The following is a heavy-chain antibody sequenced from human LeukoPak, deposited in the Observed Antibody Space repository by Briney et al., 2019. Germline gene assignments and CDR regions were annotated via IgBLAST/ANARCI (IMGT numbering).Heavy chain of an antibody. J-gene: IGHJ3*02. Sequence: GGPLRLSCAASGFTFSRYGMHSVRQAPGKGLEWVAVISYDGSNKYYAGSVKGRFTISRDNSKNTLYLQMNSLRAEDTAVYYCAKDVSYDSSGYYALDAFDIRGQGTMVTVSS. CDR2: ISYDGSNK. D-gene: IGHD3-22*01. CDR3: AKDVSYDSSGYYALDAFDI. CDR1: GFTFSRYG. V-gene: IGHV3-30*18.